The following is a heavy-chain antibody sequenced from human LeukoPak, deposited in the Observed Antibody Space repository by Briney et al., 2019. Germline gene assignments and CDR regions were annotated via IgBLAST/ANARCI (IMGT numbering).Heavy chain of an antibody. J-gene: IGHJ4*02. Sequence: PSETLSLTCAVYGGSFSGYCWSWIRQPPGKGLEWIGEINHSGSTNYNPSLKSRVTTSVDTSKIQFSLKLSSVTAADTAVYYCARGAFLIAAAGSFDYWGQGTLVTVSS. CDR1: GGSFSGYC. V-gene: IGHV4-34*01. D-gene: IGHD6-13*01. CDR3: ARGAFLIAAAGSFDY. CDR2: INHSGST.